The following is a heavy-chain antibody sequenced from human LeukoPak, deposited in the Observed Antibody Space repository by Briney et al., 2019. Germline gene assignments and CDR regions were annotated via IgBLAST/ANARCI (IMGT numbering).Heavy chain of an antibody. Sequence: GGSLRLSCAASGCTFSSYAMSWVRQAPGKGREWVSAISGSGGSTYYADSVKGRFTISRDNSKNTLYLQMNSLRAEDTAVYYCAKDLSGYDDYWGQGTLVTVSS. CDR3: AKDLSGYDDY. D-gene: IGHD5-12*01. CDR1: GCTFSSYA. CDR2: ISGSGGST. V-gene: IGHV3-23*01. J-gene: IGHJ4*02.